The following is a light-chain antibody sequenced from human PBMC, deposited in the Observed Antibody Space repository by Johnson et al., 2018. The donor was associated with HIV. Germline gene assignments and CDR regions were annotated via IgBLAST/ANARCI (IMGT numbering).Light chain of an antibody. V-gene: IGLV1-51*01. J-gene: IGLJ1*01. CDR2: DNN. CDR1: SSNVGSSF. CDR3: GTWDSSLSAGV. Sequence: QSVLTQPPSVSAAPGQTVTISCSGSSSNVGSSFVSLYRQVPGTAPKLLIYDNNKRPSGIPGRFSGSKSGPSATLGITGLQTGDEADYYCGTWDSSLSAGVFGTGTKVTVL.